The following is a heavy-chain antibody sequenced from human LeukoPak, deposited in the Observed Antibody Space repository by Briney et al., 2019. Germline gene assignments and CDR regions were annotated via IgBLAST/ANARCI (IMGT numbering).Heavy chain of an antibody. D-gene: IGHD3-3*01. CDR3: ASITGLDY. J-gene: IGHJ4*02. Sequence: GGSLRLSCAASGFTFSSYAMSWVRQAPGKGLEWVSGISASGGSTHYADSVKGRFTISRDNAKNSLYLQMNSLRAEDTAVYYCASITGLDYWGQGTLVTVSS. CDR2: ISASGGST. V-gene: IGHV3-23*01. CDR1: GFTFSSYA.